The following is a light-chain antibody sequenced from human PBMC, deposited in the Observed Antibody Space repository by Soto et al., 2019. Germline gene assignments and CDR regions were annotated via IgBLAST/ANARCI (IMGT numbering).Light chain of an antibody. CDR2: GAS. CDR1: QSVRRN. CDR3: QQYNNWRIT. Sequence: ETVMTQSPVTLSVSPGEGATLSCRASQSVRRNLAWYQQRPGQAPRLLIYGASTRATGIPARFSGSGSGTEFTLTISSLQSEDFAVYYCQQYNNWRITFGQGTRLEIK. V-gene: IGKV3-15*01. J-gene: IGKJ5*01.